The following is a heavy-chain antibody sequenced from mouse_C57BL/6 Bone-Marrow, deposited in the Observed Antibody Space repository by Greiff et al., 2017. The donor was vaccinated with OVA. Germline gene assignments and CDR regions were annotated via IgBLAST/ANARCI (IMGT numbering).Heavy chain of an antibody. CDR2: ISDGGSYT. Sequence: EVQGVESGGGLVKPGGSLKLSCAASGFTFSSYAMSWVRQTPEKRLEWVATISDGGSYTYYPDNVKGRFTISRDNAKNNLYLQMSHLKSEDTAMYYCARDPTVAWFACWGQGTLVTVSA. CDR1: GFTFSSYA. J-gene: IGHJ3*01. V-gene: IGHV5-4*01. CDR3: ARDPTVAWFAC.